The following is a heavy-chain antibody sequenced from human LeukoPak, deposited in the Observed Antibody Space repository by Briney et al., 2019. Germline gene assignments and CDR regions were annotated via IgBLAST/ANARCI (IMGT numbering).Heavy chain of an antibody. V-gene: IGHV1-18*01. Sequence: GASVKVSCKASGYTFTSYGISWVRQAPGQGREWMGWISAYNGNTNYAQKLQGRVTMTTDTSTSTAYMELRSLRSDDTAVYYCASGALGYCSGGSCHADAFDIWGQGTMVTVSS. CDR3: ASGALGYCSGGSCHADAFDI. CDR1: GYTFTSYG. D-gene: IGHD2-15*01. J-gene: IGHJ3*02. CDR2: ISAYNGNT.